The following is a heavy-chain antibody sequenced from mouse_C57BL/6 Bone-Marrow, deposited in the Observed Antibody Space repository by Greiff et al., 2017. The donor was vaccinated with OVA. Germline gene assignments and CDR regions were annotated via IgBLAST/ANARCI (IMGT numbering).Heavy chain of an antibody. V-gene: IGHV10-1*01. D-gene: IGHD1-1*01. CDR2: IRSKSNNYAT. CDR3: VRRALITTTDY. J-gene: IGHJ2*01. Sequence: DVQLQESGGGLVQPKGSLKLSCAASGFSFNTYAMNWVRQAPGKGLEWVARIRSKSNNYATYYADSVKDRFTISRDDSESMLYLQMNNLKTEDTAMYYCVRRALITTTDYWGQGTTLTVSS. CDR1: GFSFNTYA.